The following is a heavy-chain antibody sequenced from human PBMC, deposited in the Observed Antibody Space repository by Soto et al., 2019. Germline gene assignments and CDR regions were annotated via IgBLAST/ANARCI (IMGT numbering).Heavy chain of an antibody. D-gene: IGHD2-2*01. CDR2: ISSDGSND. Sequence: QVQLVESGGGVVQPGRSLRLSCAASGFSFSTYVMHWVRQAPGQGLEWVAVISSDGSNDYYADSVKGRFTISRDNSKNTLYLQMNSLRVEDTAVYYCAKDRDLYSSTWSYYFDYWGQGTLVTVSS. CDR1: GFSFSTYV. CDR3: AKDRDLYSSTWSYYFDY. J-gene: IGHJ4*02. V-gene: IGHV3-30*18.